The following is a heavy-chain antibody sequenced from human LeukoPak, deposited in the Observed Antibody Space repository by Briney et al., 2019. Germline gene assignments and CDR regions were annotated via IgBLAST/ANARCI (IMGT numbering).Heavy chain of an antibody. D-gene: IGHD2-2*01. J-gene: IGHJ4*02. CDR3: ARGGRFCFNGKCYPQSFDY. V-gene: IGHV1-18*01. Sequence: GASVKVSCXPSGYTFTTYGINWVRRAPGQGLEWMGWVSVHNGDTNYAPKFQDRVTMTTDTSTGTAYMELRSLKSDDTAVFYCARGGRFCFNGKCYPQSFDYWGQGTLVTVSS. CDR2: VSVHNGDT. CDR1: GYTFTTYG.